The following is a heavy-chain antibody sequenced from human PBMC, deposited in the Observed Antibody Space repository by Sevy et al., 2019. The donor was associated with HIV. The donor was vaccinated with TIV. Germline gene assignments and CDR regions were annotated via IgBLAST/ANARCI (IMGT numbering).Heavy chain of an antibody. Sequence: GGSLRLSCAASGFTFSDYYMSWIRQAPGKGLEWVSYISSSSSYTNYADSVKGRFTISRDNAKNSLYLQMNSLRAEDTAVYYCARARYNYGSFYFDYWGQGTLVTVSS. CDR1: GFTFSDYY. V-gene: IGHV3-11*05. D-gene: IGHD5-18*01. CDR2: ISSSSSYT. CDR3: ARARYNYGSFYFDY. J-gene: IGHJ4*02.